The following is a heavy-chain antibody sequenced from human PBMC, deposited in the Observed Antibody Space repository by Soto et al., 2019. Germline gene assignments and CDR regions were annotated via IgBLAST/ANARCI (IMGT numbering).Heavy chain of an antibody. CDR2: ISYDGSNK. Sequence: GSLRLSCAASGFTFSSYGMHWVRQAPGKGLEWVAVISYDGSNKYYADSVKGRFTISRDNSKNTLYLQMNSLRAEDTAVYYCAKVPYGDYVPDAFDIWGQGTMVTVS. V-gene: IGHV3-30*18. J-gene: IGHJ3*02. CDR1: GFTFSSYG. CDR3: AKVPYGDYVPDAFDI. D-gene: IGHD4-17*01.